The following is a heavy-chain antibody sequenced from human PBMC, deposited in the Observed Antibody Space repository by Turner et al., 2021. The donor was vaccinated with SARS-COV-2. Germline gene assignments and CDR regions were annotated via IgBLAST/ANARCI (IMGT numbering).Heavy chain of an antibody. CDR1: GVTVSSNY. CDR3: ARDLGPYGMDV. V-gene: IGHV3-53*04. Sequence: EVQLVESGGGLVQPGGYVRLSCAASGVTVSSNYMSWVRQAPGKGLEWVSVIYSGGSTFYADSVKGRFTISRHNSKNTLYLQMNSLRAEDTAVYYCARDLGPYGMDVWGQGTTVTVSS. CDR2: IYSGGST. J-gene: IGHJ6*02.